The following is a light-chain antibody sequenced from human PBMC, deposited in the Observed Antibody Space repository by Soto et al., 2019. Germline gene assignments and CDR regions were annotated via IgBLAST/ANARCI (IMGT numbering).Light chain of an antibody. CDR2: KAS. Sequence: DIPMPQSPSTLSASLGDRVPITCRASQSISSWLAWYQQKPGKAPKLLIYKASSLESGVPSRFSGSGSGTEFTLTISSLQPDDFATYYCQHYNSYSEAFGQGTKVDI. CDR1: QSISSW. J-gene: IGKJ1*01. CDR3: QHYNSYSEA. V-gene: IGKV1-5*03.